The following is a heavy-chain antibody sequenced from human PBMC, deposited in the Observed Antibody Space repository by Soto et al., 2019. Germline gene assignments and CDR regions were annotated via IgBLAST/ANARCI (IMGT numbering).Heavy chain of an antibody. V-gene: IGHV1-2*02. CDR2: INPNNGAT. J-gene: IGHJ5*02. Sequence: QVQLVQSGAEVKKPGASVKVSCKAPRYIFTAYFMHWVRQAPGQGLEWMGWINPNNGATNYGLSFQGRGTITRATSISTAYMELSSLRSDDTAVYYCASHEPGARFDPWGQGTLVIVSS. CDR1: RYIFTAYF. CDR3: ASHEPGARFDP.